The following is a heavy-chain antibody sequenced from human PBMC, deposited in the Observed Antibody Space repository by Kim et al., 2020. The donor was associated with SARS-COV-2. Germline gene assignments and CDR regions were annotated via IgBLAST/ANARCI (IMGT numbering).Heavy chain of an antibody. V-gene: IGHV4-34*01. Sequence: SETLSLTCAVYGGSFSGYYWSWIRQPPGKGLEWIGEINHSGSTNYNPSLKSRVTISVDTSKNQFSLKLSSVTAADTAVYYCARGVPVPAAIMGQGWFDP. CDR1: GGSFSGYY. J-gene: IGHJ5*02. CDR2: INHSGST. CDR3: ARGVPVPAAIMGQGWFDP. D-gene: IGHD2-2*02.